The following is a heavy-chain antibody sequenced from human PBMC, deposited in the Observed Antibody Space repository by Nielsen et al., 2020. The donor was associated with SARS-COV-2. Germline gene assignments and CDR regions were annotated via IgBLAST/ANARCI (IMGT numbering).Heavy chain of an antibody. J-gene: IGHJ6*03. V-gene: IGHV4-30-4*01. CDR2: IYSTGHT. CDR3: ARSTADPYYYMDV. D-gene: IGHD2-8*02. Sequence: SETLSLTCTVSGDSISSGGYYWSWIRQPPGQGLEWIGYIYSTGHTFYNPSLSSRVTISIDTSQNQFSLRVTSVGAADAAVYFCARSTADPYYYMDVWGEGTTVTVSS. CDR1: GDSISSGGYY.